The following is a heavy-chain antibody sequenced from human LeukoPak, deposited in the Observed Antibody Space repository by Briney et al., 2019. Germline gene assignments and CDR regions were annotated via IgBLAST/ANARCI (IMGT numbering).Heavy chain of an antibody. V-gene: IGHV3-74*01. CDR3: ARVRPKYFFESSASYYDAFDI. D-gene: IGHD3-22*01. Sequence: TGGSLRLSCAASGFTFSKNWMHWVRQVPGKGLVWVSRINTDGSSTGYADSVKGRFTISRDNAKNTLYLQMSSLRAEDTAVYYCARVRPKYFFESSASYYDAFDIWGQGTMVTVPS. CDR1: GFTFSKNW. J-gene: IGHJ3*02. CDR2: INTDGSST.